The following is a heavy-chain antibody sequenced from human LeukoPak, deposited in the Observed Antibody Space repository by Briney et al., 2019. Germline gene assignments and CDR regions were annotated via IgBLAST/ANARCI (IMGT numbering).Heavy chain of an antibody. J-gene: IGHJ4*02. CDR3: ARGGHNYAAAY. CDR1: GDSMSSYY. D-gene: IGHD5-24*01. Sequence: SETLSLTCTVSGDSMSSYYWSWIRQPPGKGLEWIGHIYYSGSTDYNPSLKSRLTISVDTSKNQFSLQLSSVTAADTAVYFCARGGHNYAAAYWGQGTLVTVSS. CDR2: IYYSGST. V-gene: IGHV4-59*08.